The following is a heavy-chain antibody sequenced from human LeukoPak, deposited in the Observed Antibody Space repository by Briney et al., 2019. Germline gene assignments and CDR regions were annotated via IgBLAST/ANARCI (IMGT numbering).Heavy chain of an antibody. D-gene: IGHD3-16*02. J-gene: IGHJ3*02. Sequence: GGSLRLSCAASGLTFSSYNMNWVRQAPGKGLEWVSYISSSSSSIYYVDSVKGRFTISRDNAKNSLYLQMNSLRAEDTAVYYCAKDLRVYYDYVWGSYRLDAFDIWGQGTMVTVSS. V-gene: IGHV3-48*01. CDR3: AKDLRVYYDYVWGSYRLDAFDI. CDR1: GLTFSSYN. CDR2: ISSSSSSI.